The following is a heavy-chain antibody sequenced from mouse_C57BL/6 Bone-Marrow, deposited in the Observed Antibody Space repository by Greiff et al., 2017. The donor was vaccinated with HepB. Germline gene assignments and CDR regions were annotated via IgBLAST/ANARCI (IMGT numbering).Heavy chain of an antibody. CDR3: ARRNDYDDWFAY. CDR1: GFTFSSYG. J-gene: IGHJ3*01. CDR2: ISSGGSYT. D-gene: IGHD2-4*01. V-gene: IGHV5-6*01. Sequence: EVQLVESGGDLVKPGGSLKLSCAASGFTFSSYGMSWVRQTPDKRLEWVATISSGGSYTYYPDSVKGRFTISRDNAKNTLYLQMSSLKSEDTAMYYCARRNDYDDWFAYWGQGTLVTVSA.